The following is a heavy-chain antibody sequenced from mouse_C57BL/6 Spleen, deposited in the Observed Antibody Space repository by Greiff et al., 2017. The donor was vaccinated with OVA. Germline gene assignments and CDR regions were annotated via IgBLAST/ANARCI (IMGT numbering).Heavy chain of an antibody. CDR3: EGQRGHWAMDY. Sequence: QVQLQQPGAELVRPGSSVKLSCKASGYTFTSYWMAWVKQRPGQGLEWIGNIYPSDSETHYNQKFKDKATLTVDKSSSTAYMQLSSLTSEDSAVYYCEGQRGHWAMDYWGQGTSVTVSA. V-gene: IGHV1-61*01. CDR1: GYTFTSYW. D-gene: IGHD4-1*02. CDR2: IYPSDSET. J-gene: IGHJ4*01.